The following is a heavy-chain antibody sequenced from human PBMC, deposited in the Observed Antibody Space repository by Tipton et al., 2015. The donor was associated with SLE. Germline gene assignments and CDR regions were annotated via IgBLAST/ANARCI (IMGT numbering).Heavy chain of an antibody. CDR3: ARVTALYNEDY. J-gene: IGHJ4*02. Sequence: SLRLSCAASGFNFSSYGMNWVRQAPGKGLEWVSSISSSSSYIYYADSVKGRFTISRDNAKNSLYLQMNSLRAEDTAVYYCARVTALYNEDYWGQGTLVTVSS. CDR1: GFNFSSYG. D-gene: IGHD1-1*01. V-gene: IGHV3-21*03. CDR2: ISSSSSYI.